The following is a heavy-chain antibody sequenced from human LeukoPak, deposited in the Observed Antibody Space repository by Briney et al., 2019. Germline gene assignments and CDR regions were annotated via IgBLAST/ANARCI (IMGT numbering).Heavy chain of an antibody. CDR1: GYSISSGYY. CDR2: IYHSGST. V-gene: IGHV4-38-2*02. Sequence: SETLSLTCAVSGYSISSGYYWGWIRQPPGKGLEWIGSIYHSGSTYYNPSLKSRVTISVDTSKNQFSLKLSSVTAADTAVYYCAREVAAAGREVDYWGQGPLVTVSS. D-gene: IGHD6-13*01. CDR3: AREVAAAGREVDY. J-gene: IGHJ4*02.